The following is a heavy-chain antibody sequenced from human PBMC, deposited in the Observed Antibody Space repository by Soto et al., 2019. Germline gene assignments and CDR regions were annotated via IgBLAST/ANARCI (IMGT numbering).Heavy chain of an antibody. CDR1: GFTFSSYA. Sequence: GSLRLSCSASGFTFSSYAMHCVSQAPGKGLEYVSAISSNAGSTYYADSVKGRFTISRDNAKTTLYLQMSSRRADDTAVYYCVKAYYDILTGDFDYWGQGTLVTVSS. D-gene: IGHD3-9*01. CDR2: ISSNAGST. J-gene: IGHJ4*02. V-gene: IGHV3-64D*08. CDR3: VKAYYDILTGDFDY.